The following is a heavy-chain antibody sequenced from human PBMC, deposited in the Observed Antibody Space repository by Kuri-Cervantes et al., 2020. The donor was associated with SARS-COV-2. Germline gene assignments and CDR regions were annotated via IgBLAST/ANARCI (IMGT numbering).Heavy chain of an antibody. V-gene: IGHV1-69*13. CDR3: ARDRSTHYFDY. CDR1: GYTFTSYA. CDR2: IIPIFGTA. J-gene: IGHJ4*02. Sequence: SVKVSCKASGYTFTSYAISWVRQAPGQGLEWMGGIIPIFGTANYAQKFQGRVTITADESTSTAFMDLRSLRAEDTAVYYCARDRSTHYFDYWGQGTLVTVSS.